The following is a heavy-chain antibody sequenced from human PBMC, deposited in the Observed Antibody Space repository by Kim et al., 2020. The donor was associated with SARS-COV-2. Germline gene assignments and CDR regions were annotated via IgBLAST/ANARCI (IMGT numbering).Heavy chain of an antibody. J-gene: IGHJ4*02. Sequence: SNYNTALKSRVTISVDTSKSQFSMKLSSVTAADTAVYYCARGVIMGSFDYWGQGTLVTVSS. CDR2: S. CDR3: ARGVIMGSFDY. V-gene: IGHV4-34*01. D-gene: IGHD3-16*01.